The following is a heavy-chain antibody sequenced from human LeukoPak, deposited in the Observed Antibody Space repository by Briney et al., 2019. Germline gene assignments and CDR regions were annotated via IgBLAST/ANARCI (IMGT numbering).Heavy chain of an antibody. CDR2: IYYSGST. CDR1: GGSISSSSYY. CDR3: AGGAYDLNAFDI. D-gene: IGHD3/OR15-3a*01. Sequence: PSETLSLTCTVSGGSISSSSYYWGWIRQPPGKGLEWIGSIYYSGSTYYSPSLKSRVTISVDTSKNQFSLKLSSVTAADTAVYYCAGGAYDLNAFDIWGQGTMVTVSS. V-gene: IGHV4-39*07. J-gene: IGHJ3*02.